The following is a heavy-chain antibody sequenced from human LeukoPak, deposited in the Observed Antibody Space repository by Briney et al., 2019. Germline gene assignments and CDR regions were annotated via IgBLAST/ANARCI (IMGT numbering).Heavy chain of an antibody. CDR1: GFTFSSYE. CDR2: ISSSGSTI. Sequence: GGSLRLSCAASGFTFSSYEMNWVRQAPGKGLEWVSYISSSGSTIYYADSVKGRFTISRDNAKNSLYLQMNSLRAEDTAVYYCASRTGGWGPTWDVWGQGTTVTVSS. D-gene: IGHD6-19*01. CDR3: ASRTGGWGPTWDV. J-gene: IGHJ6*02. V-gene: IGHV3-48*03.